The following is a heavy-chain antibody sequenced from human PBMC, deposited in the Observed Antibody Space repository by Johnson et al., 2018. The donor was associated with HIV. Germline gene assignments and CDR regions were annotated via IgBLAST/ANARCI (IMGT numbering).Heavy chain of an antibody. J-gene: IGHJ3*02. V-gene: IGHV3-11*04. CDR1: GFTFSDYY. Sequence: QEQLVESGGGLVKPGGSLRLSCAASGFTFSDYYMTWIRQTPGKGLEWVSYISSSGTTVYYADSVRGRFSISRDNTKHSLYLQMNSLRAEDTALYYCARDRGYWDAFDIWGQGTMVTVSS. CDR2: ISSSGTTV. D-gene: IGHD3-22*01. CDR3: ARDRGYWDAFDI.